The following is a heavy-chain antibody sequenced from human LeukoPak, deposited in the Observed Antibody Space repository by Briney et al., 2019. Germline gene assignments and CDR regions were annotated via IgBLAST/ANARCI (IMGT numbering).Heavy chain of an antibody. CDR1: GGSISSGDYY. CDR3: ARDGDLAMDV. V-gene: IGHV4-30-4*01. Sequence: SQTLSLTCTVSGGSISSGDYYWSWIRQPPGKGLEWIGYIFYSGSTYNNPSLKSRVNISIDTSKNQFSLNLSSVTVADTAVYYCARDGDLAMDVWGQGTTVTVSS. J-gene: IGHJ6*02. CDR2: IFYSGST. D-gene: IGHD7-27*01.